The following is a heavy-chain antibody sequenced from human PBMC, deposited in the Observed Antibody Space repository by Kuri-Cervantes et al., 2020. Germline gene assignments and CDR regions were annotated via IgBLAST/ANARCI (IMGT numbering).Heavy chain of an antibody. CDR1: GFTFSDYA. D-gene: IGHD5-24*01. CDR2: VTNNGDRR. Sequence: LSLTCAASGFTFSDYAMHWVRQAPGKGLEYVSAVTNNGDRRYYGNSVKGRFTVSRDNSKNTLYLQMGSLRVEDTAMYYCARVSKLWQLLDAFDIWGRGTMVTVSS. J-gene: IGHJ3*02. V-gene: IGHV3-64*01. CDR3: ARVSKLWQLLDAFDI.